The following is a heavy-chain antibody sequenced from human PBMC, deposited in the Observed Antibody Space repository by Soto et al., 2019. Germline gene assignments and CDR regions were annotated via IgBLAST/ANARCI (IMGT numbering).Heavy chain of an antibody. J-gene: IGHJ3*02. CDR3: AREDLSLASAFDI. V-gene: IGHV4-31*03. CDR2: IYYSGST. CDR1: GGSISSGGYY. Sequence: QVQLQESGPGLVKPSQTLSVTCTVSGGSISSGGYYWSWIRQHPGKGLEWIGYIYYSGSTYYNPSLKSRVTISVDTSKNQFSLKLSSVTAADTAVYYCAREDLSLASAFDIWGQGTMVTVSS.